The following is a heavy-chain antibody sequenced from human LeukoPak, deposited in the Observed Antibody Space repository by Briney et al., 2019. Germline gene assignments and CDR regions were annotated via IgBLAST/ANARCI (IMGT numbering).Heavy chain of an antibody. CDR1: GGSISSSSYY. CDR2: IYHSGST. J-gene: IGHJ3*02. CDR3: ARHCRNYYDSSGYYPGAFDI. D-gene: IGHD3-22*01. Sequence: SETLSLTCTVSGGSISSSSYYWGWIRQPPGKGLEWLGSIYHSGSTFYNPSLKRRVTKSVDTSKDQISLKLSSVIAADTAVYYCARHCRNYYDSSGYYPGAFDIWGQGTMVTVSS. V-gene: IGHV4-39*01.